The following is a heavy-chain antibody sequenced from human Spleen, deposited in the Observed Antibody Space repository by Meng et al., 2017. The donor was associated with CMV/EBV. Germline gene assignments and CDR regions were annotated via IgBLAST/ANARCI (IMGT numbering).Heavy chain of an antibody. J-gene: IGHJ4*02. Sequence: SCKVSGFTFRTHSMHWVRQAPGKGLEWVAVIRYDGGNKSFADSVKGRFTISRDNSKNTVYLQMNSLRAEDTAVKHCAKGDYDYWSTDYWGQGTLVTVSS. V-gene: IGHV3-33*06. CDR1: GFTFRTHS. D-gene: IGHD3-3*01. CDR2: IRYDGGNK. CDR3: AKGDYDYWSTDY.